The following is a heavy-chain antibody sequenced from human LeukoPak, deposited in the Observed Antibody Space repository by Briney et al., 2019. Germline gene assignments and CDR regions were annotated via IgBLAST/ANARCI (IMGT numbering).Heavy chain of an antibody. CDR1: GFTFSSYS. Sequence: GGSLRLSCAASGFTFSSYSMNWVRQAPGKGLEWVSSISSSSSYIYYADSVKGRFTISRDNAKNSLYLQMNSLRAEDTPVYYCARDPTTYGSGSYYYYFEYWGQGTLVTVSS. CDR2: ISSSSSYI. V-gene: IGHV3-21*01. J-gene: IGHJ4*02. D-gene: IGHD3-10*01. CDR3: ARDPTTYGSGSYYYYFEY.